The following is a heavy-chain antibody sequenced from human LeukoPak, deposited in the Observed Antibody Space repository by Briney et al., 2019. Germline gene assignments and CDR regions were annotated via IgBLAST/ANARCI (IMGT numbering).Heavy chain of an antibody. Sequence: PGRSLRLSCAASGFSFSSYAMHWVRQAPGKGLEWVAIISYDGSDKYYADSLKGRFIISRDNSENTLNLQMNSLRVEDTAVYYCARGLGRWLKLSVFDYWGQGTLVTVSS. V-gene: IGHV3-30*04. D-gene: IGHD5-24*01. CDR2: ISYDGSDK. CDR1: GFSFSSYA. J-gene: IGHJ4*02. CDR3: ARGLGRWLKLSVFDY.